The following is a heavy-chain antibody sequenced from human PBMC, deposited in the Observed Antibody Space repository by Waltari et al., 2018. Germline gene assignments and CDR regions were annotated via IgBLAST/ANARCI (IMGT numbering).Heavy chain of an antibody. Sequence: QVQLQESGPGLVKPSETLSITCTVSGGSISSHYWSWIRQPPGTGLEWIGYIYYSGSTNYNPSLKSRVTISVDTSKNQFSLKLSSVTAADTAVYYCAREGAYYDFWSGYSNGMDVWGQGTTVTVSS. CDR3: AREGAYYDFWSGYSNGMDV. CDR2: IYYSGST. V-gene: IGHV4-59*11. J-gene: IGHJ6*02. D-gene: IGHD3-3*01. CDR1: GGSISSHY.